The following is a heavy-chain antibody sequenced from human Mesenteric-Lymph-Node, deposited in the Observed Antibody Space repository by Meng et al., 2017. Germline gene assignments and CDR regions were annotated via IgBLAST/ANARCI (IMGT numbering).Heavy chain of an antibody. D-gene: IGHD2-15*01. V-gene: IGHV3-66*02. CDR2: TYSSGSS. CDR3: ARAPGGYCSGGSCYFFDY. CDR1: TFTVSSNY. Sequence: GESLKISCAASTFTVSSNYINWVRQAPGKGLEWVSITYSSGSSYYADSVKGRFTISTDISKNTVYLQMNSLRAEDTAVYYCARAPGGYCSGGSCYFFDYWGQGTLVTVSS. J-gene: IGHJ4*02.